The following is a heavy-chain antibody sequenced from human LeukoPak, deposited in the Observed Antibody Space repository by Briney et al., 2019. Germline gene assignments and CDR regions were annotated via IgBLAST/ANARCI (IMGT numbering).Heavy chain of an antibody. CDR2: IGASGDP. Sequence: GGSLRLSCTASGFPFSSYNMHWVRQDIGKGLEWVAAIGASGDPYYSGSVQGRFTISRENAKSSLYLQMDSLRAGDTAVYYCARKTYGYAMDVWGKGTTVTVSS. D-gene: IGHD4-17*01. CDR1: GFPFSSYN. V-gene: IGHV3-13*05. CDR3: ARKTYGYAMDV. J-gene: IGHJ6*04.